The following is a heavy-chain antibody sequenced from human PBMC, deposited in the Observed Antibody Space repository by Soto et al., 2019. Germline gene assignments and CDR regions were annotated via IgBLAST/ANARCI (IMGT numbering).Heavy chain of an antibody. J-gene: IGHJ6*02. Sequence: PGGSLRLSCAASGFTFSSYGMHWVRQAPGKGLEWVAVIWYDGSNKYYADSVKGRFTISRDNSKNTLYLQMNSLRAEDTAVYYCARDNIAAAGYYYYYGMDVWGQGTTVTVAS. CDR1: GFTFSSYG. CDR2: IWYDGSNK. CDR3: ARDNIAAAGYYYYYGMDV. D-gene: IGHD6-13*01. V-gene: IGHV3-33*01.